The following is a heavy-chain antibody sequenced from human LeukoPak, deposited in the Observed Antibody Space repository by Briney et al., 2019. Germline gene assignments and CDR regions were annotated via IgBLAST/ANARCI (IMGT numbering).Heavy chain of an antibody. Sequence: GGSLRLSCAASGFTFSNYWIHWVRQAPGKGLVWVPRIDNAGSITTYADSVKGRFTISRDNAENTLYLQMNSLRVEDTAVYYCVRSAFHAGSGNYYDYWGQGTLVTVSS. CDR2: IDNAGSIT. J-gene: IGHJ4*02. D-gene: IGHD3-22*01. CDR3: VRSAFHAGSGNYYDY. CDR1: GFTFSNYW. V-gene: IGHV3-74*03.